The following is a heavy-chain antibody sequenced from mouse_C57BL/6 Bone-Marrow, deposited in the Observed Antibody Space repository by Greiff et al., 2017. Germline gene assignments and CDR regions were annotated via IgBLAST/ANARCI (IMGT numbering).Heavy chain of an antibody. V-gene: IGHV1-26*01. J-gene: IGHJ1*03. D-gene: IGHD1-1*01. CDR3: ARERASYYYGSSSYWYFDV. CDR2: INPNNGGT. Sequence: EVKLQQSGPELVKPGASVKISCKASGYTFTDYYMNWVKPSHGKSLEWIGDINPNNGGTSYNQKFKGKATLTVDKSSSTAYMELRSLTSEDSAVYYCARERASYYYGSSSYWYFDVWGTGTTVTVSS. CDR1: GYTFTDYY.